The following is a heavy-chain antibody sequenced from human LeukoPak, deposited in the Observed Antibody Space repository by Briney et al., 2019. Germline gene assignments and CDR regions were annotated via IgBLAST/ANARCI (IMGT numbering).Heavy chain of an antibody. CDR3: AREPADYYYGMDV. Sequence: ASVKVSCKASGYTFTSYGISWVRRAPGQGLEWMGWISAYNGNTNYAQKLQGRVTMTTDTSMSTAYMELRSLRSDDMAVYYCAREPADYYYGMDVWGQGTTVTVSS. J-gene: IGHJ6*02. CDR2: ISAYNGNT. D-gene: IGHD2-2*01. CDR1: GYTFTSYG. V-gene: IGHV1-18*03.